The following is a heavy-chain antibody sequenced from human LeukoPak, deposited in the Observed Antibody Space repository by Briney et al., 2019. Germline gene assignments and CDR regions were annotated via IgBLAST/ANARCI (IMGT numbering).Heavy chain of an antibody. CDR3: AKDYHYYDSSGYHDY. V-gene: IGHV3-23*01. CDR1: GFTFSSYA. J-gene: IGHJ4*02. D-gene: IGHD3-22*01. CDR2: ISGSGGST. Sequence: GGSLRLSCAASGFTFSSYAMSWVRQASGKGLEWVSAISGSGGSTYYADSVKGRFTISRDNSKNTLYLQMNSLRAEDTAVYYCAKDYHYYDSSGYHDYWGQGTLVTVSS.